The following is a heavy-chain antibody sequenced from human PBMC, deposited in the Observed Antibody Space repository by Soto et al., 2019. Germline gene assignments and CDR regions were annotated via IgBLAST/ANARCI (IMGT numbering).Heavy chain of an antibody. J-gene: IGHJ6*02. D-gene: IGHD3-3*01. CDR1: GYSFTSYW. CDR3: ARTGYDFWSGYYYYYGMDV. V-gene: IGHV5-10-1*01. Sequence: ESLKISCKGSGYSFTSYWISWVRQMPGKGLEWMGRIDPSDSYTNYSPSFQGHVTISADKSISTAYLQWSSLKASDTAMYYCARTGYDFWSGYYYYYGMDVWGQGTTVTVS. CDR2: IDPSDSYT.